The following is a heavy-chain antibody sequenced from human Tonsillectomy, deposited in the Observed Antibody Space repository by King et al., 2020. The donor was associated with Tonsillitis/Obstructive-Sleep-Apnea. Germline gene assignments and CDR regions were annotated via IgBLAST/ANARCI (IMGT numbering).Heavy chain of an antibody. CDR3: AGSKVSGSYFDY. CDR2: ISYSGNT. Sequence: QLQESGPGLVKPSETLSLTCTVSGDSINSYYWSWIRQPPGKGLEWIGYISYSGNTNYNPSLKSRVTISIDTSKNQFSLKLRSVTAADTAVYYCAGSKVSGSYFDYWGQGTLVTVSS. V-gene: IGHV4-59*01. J-gene: IGHJ4*02. CDR1: GDSINSYY. D-gene: IGHD3-3*01.